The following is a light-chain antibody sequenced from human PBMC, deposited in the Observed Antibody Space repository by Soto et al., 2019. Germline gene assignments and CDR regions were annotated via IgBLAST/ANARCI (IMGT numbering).Light chain of an antibody. CDR3: QQYFTTPQT. Sequence: DIVMTQSPDSLAVSLGERATINCKSSQSVIYSSNNKNYLGWYQQKPGQSPKLLIYWASTRESGVPDRFSGSGSGTDFTLTIASLQAEDVAVYYCQQYFTTPQTFGQGTKVEIK. CDR2: WAS. CDR1: QSVIYSSNNKNY. V-gene: IGKV4-1*01. J-gene: IGKJ1*01.